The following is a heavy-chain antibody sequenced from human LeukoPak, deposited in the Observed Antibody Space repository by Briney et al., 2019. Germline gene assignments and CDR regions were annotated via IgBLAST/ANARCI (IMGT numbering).Heavy chain of an antibody. CDR3: ARSLGGSGSYVVGY. CDR1: GYTFTDYH. D-gene: IGHD3-10*01. Sequence: ASVKVSCKASGYTFTDYHIHWVRQAPGQGLEWMGRINPNSGGTNYAQQFQGRVTMTRDTSISTAYMELNRLTSDDTVVYYCARSLGGSGSYVVGYWGQGTQVTVSS. V-gene: IGHV1-2*05. CDR2: INPNSGGT. J-gene: IGHJ4*02.